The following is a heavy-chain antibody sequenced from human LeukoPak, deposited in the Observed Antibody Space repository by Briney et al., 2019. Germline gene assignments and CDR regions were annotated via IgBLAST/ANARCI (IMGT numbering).Heavy chain of an antibody. CDR2: ISSSSSYI. CDR1: GFTFSSYS. V-gene: IGHV3-21*01. Sequence: GGSLRLSCAASGFTFSSYSMNWVRQAPGKGLEWVSSISSSSSYIYYADSVKGRFTISRDNAKNSLYLQMNSLRAEDTAVYYCARESAAVVGTGRTTFDYWGQGTLVTVSS. CDR3: ARESAAVVGTGRTTFDY. D-gene: IGHD6-19*01. J-gene: IGHJ4*02.